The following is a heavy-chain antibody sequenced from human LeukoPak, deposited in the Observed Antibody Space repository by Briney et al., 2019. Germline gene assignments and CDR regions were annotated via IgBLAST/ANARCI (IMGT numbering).Heavy chain of an antibody. V-gene: IGHV1-18*01. CDR1: GFTFTSYG. CDR3: ACSVTTQFQGDY. D-gene: IGHD4-17*01. J-gene: IGHJ4*02. Sequence: ASGEVSCQASGFTFTSYGIRLVRQAPGQGLEWMGWISAYNGNTNYAQKLQGRVTMTTDTSTSTAYMELRSLRSEDTAVYYCACSVTTQFQGDYWGQGTLVTVSS. CDR2: ISAYNGNT.